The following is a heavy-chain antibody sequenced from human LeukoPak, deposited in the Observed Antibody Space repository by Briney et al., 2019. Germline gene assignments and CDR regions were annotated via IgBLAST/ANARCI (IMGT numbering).Heavy chain of an antibody. CDR2: IRYDGRNK. D-gene: IGHD3-9*01. CDR1: GFTLSSYA. CDR3: ARGGYYNILTGFRGRILGFDS. V-gene: IGHV3-30*02. Sequence: GGSLRLSCAASGFTLSSYAMHWVRQAPGKGLEWVAFIRYDGRNKYYADSVKGRFTISRDNSKNTLYLQMNSLRPEDTAVYYCARGGYYNILTGFRGRILGFDSWGQGTLVTVSS. J-gene: IGHJ4*02.